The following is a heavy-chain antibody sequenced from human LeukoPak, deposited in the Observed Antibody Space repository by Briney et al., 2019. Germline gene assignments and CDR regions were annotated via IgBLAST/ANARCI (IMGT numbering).Heavy chain of an antibody. CDR1: GGSISDYD. J-gene: IGHJ6*03. V-gene: IGHV4-59*01. D-gene: IGHD2-2*01. CDR2: IYYSGST. Sequence: SETLSLTCTVSGGSISDYDWSWIRQPPGKGLEWIGDIYYSGSTTYNPSLKSRVTMSVDTDKNQFSLKLRSVTAADTAVYYCATGHFCSSSSCYLRPMDVWGKGTTATASS. CDR3: ATGHFCSSSSCYLRPMDV.